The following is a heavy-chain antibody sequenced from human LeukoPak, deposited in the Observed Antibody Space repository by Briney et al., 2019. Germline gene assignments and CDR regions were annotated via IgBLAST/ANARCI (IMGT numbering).Heavy chain of an antibody. J-gene: IGHJ6*04. CDR1: GGTFSSYA. D-gene: IGHD2-15*01. Sequence: ASVKVSCKASGGTFSSYAISWVRQAPGQGLEWMGWINTNTGNPTYAPGFTGRFVFTLDTSVSTAYLQISSLKAEDTAVYYCARERSGYCSGGSCYGGFYSYYEMDVWGKGTTVTVSS. V-gene: IGHV7-4-1*02. CDR2: INTNTGNP. CDR3: ARERSGYCSGGSCYGGFYSYYEMDV.